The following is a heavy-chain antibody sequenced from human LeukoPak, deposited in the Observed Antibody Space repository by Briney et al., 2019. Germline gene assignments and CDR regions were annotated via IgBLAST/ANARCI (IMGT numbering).Heavy chain of an antibody. V-gene: IGHV4-39*07. Sequence: SETLSLTCTLSGGSISSSNYHWGWIRQPPGKGLEWIGSIYYSGTTYYNPSLKSRVTISVDTSKNQFFLKPTSVTAADTAVYYCARDGRASYYYYYMDVWGEGTTVTVSS. CDR1: GGSISSSNYH. J-gene: IGHJ6*03. CDR3: ARDGRASYYYYYMDV. CDR2: IYYSGTT.